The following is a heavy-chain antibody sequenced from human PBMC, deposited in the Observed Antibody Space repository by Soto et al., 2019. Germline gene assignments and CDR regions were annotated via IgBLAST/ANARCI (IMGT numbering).Heavy chain of an antibody. V-gene: IGHV4-59*01. J-gene: IGHJ6*02. CDR3: ARCRFRDYYYYGMDV. CDR2: IYYAGST. Sequence: SETLSLTCTVSGGSIISYYWSWIRQPPGRGLEWIGFIYYAGSTNYNPSLKSRVTISVDTSKNQFSLKLSSVTAADTAVYYCARCRFRDYYYYGMDVWGQGTTVTVSS. CDR1: GGSIISYY.